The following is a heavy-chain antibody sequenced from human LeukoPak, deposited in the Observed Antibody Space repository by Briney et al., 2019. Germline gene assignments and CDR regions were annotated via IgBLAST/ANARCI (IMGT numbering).Heavy chain of an antibody. J-gene: IGHJ6*02. CDR3: ARGGFHYGPLGV. CDR2: IYYSGST. D-gene: IGHD3-10*01. CDR1: GGSISSSSYY. Sequence: PSETLSLTCTVSGGSISSSSYYWGWIRQPPGKGLEWIGSIYYSGSTYYNPSLKSRVTISVDTSKNQFSLKLSSVTAADTAVYYCARGGFHYGPLGVWGQGTTVTVSS. V-gene: IGHV4-39*07.